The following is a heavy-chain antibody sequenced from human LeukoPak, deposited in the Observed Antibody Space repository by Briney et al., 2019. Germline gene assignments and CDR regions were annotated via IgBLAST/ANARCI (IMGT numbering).Heavy chain of an antibody. CDR3: ARLYTTWFDP. CDR1: GFTFDDYA. Sequence: PGGSLRLSCAASGFTFDDYAMHWVRHAPGKGLEWVSGISWNSGSIGYADSVKGRFTISRDNAKNSLYLQMNSLRAEDTALYYCARLYTTWFDPWGQGTLVTVSS. CDR2: ISWNSGSI. J-gene: IGHJ5*02. V-gene: IGHV3-9*01. D-gene: IGHD1-1*01.